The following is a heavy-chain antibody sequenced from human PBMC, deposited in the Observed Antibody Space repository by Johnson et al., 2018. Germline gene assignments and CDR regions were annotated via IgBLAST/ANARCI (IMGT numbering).Heavy chain of an antibody. Sequence: EVQLVETGGVVVQPGGSLRLSCAASGFSFDDYGMHWVRQAPGKGLEWVSSISATGDYTYYADSVQGRVPLARDNSEYTLYRQMNSRRAEDTAGSYCGTARGTIEPFDAWGQGTLVTVSS. D-gene: IGHD3-10*01. CDR3: GTARGTIEPFDA. V-gene: IGHV3-23*04. CDR2: ISATGDYT. J-gene: IGHJ4*02. CDR1: GFSFDDYG.